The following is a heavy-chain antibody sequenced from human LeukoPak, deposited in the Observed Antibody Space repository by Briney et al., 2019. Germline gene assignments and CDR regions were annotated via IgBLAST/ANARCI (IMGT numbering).Heavy chain of an antibody. J-gene: IGHJ4*02. CDR1: GYTFTSYA. D-gene: IGHD2-21*02. CDR2: INTNTGNP. Sequence: GASVRVSCKASGYTFTSYAMSWVRQAPGQGLEWMGWINTNTGNPTYAQGFTGRFVFSLDTSVSTAYLQISSLKAEDTAVYYCACLPLYCGGDCSGYWGQGTLVTVPS. V-gene: IGHV7-4-1*02. CDR3: ACLPLYCGGDCSGY.